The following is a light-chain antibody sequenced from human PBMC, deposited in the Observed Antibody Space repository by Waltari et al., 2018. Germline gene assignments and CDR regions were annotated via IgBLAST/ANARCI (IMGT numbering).Light chain of an antibody. CDR3: SSYTNSRV. J-gene: IGLJ3*02. Sequence: ALTQPASVSGSPGQSITISCTGTSSDVGGYNYVSWYQQHPGKAPKLMIYDVSKRPSGVSNRFSGSKSGNTASLTISGLQAEDEADYYCSSYTNSRVFGGGTKLTVL. V-gene: IGLV2-14*01. CDR1: SSDVGGYNY. CDR2: DVS.